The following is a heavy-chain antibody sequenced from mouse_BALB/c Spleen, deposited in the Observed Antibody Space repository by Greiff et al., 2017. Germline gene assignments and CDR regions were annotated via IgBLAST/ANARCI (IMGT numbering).Heavy chain of an antibody. V-gene: IGHV7-3*02. CDR1: GFTFTDYY. CDR2: IRNKANGYTT. D-gene: IGHD2-1*01. J-gene: IGHJ4*01. CDR3: ARGYYGNYYAMDY. Sequence: DVKLQESGGGLVQPGGSLRLSCATSGFTFTDYYMSWVRQPPGKALEWLGFIRNKANGYTTEYSASVKGRFTISRDNSQSILYLQMNTLRAEDSATYYCARGYYGNYYAMDYWGQGTSVTVSS.